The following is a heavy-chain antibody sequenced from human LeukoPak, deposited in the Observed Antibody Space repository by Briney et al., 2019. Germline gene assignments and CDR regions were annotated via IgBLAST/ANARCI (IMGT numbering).Heavy chain of an antibody. Sequence: SQTLSLTCAISGDSVSSNSAVWNWIRQSPSRGLEWLGRTYYRSKWYNDYAVSVKSRITINPDTSKNQFSLQLNSVTPEDTAVYYCARDEAARPKKTSYGMDVWGQGTTVTVSS. CDR3: ARDEAARPKKTSYGMDV. D-gene: IGHD6-13*01. J-gene: IGHJ6*02. CDR1: GDSVSSNSAV. CDR2: TYYRSKWYN. V-gene: IGHV6-1*01.